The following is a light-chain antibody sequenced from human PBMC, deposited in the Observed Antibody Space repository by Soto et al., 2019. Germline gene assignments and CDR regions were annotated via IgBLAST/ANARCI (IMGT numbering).Light chain of an antibody. CDR2: GAS. V-gene: IGKV1-9*01. Sequence: DIQLTQSPSFLSASVGDRVTITCRASQDSRSYLAWYQQKPGKAPKLLIYGASALQSGAPSRFSGSGSGTEFTLAISSLQPEDFATYYCQQFNSYPLTFGGGTKVEFK. CDR1: QDSRSY. J-gene: IGKJ4*01. CDR3: QQFNSYPLT.